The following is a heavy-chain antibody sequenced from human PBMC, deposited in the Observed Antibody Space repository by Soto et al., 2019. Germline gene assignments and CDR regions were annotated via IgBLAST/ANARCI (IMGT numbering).Heavy chain of an antibody. Sequence: ASVKVSCKASGGTFSSYAISWVRQAPGQGLEWMGGIIPIFGTANYAQKFQGRVTITADESTSTAYMELSSLRSEDTAVYYCALRGYSSSLKYYYYYGMDLWGQGTKVTVSS. V-gene: IGHV1-69*13. J-gene: IGHJ6*02. CDR3: ALRGYSSSLKYYYYYGMDL. CDR2: IIPIFGTA. CDR1: GGTFSSYA. D-gene: IGHD6-13*01.